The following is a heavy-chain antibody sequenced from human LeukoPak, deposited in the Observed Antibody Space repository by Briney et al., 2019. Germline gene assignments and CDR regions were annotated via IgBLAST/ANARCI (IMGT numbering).Heavy chain of an antibody. J-gene: IGHJ4*02. V-gene: IGHV1-2*02. CDR2: INPNSGGT. D-gene: IGHD6-19*01. CDR1: GYTFTGYY. CDR3: ARFKSSKAVAGFDY. Sequence: GASVKVSCKASGYTFTGYYMHWVRQAPGQGLEWMGWINPNSGGTNYAQKFQGRVTMSRDTSISTAYMELSRLRSDDTAVYYCARFKSSKAVAGFDYWGQGTLVTVSS.